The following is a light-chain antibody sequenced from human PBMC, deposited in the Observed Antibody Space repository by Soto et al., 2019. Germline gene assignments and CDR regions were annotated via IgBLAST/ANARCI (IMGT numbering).Light chain of an antibody. Sequence: EIVLTQSPGTLSLSPGERATLSCRASQSLSGNYLAWYQQKPGQAPRLLIFGVSSRATGIPDRFSGSGSGTDFTLTISRLEPEDSAVYYCQQYGSSPPYTFGQGTKLEIK. CDR3: QQYGSSPPYT. CDR1: QSLSGNY. CDR2: GVS. J-gene: IGKJ2*01. V-gene: IGKV3-20*01.